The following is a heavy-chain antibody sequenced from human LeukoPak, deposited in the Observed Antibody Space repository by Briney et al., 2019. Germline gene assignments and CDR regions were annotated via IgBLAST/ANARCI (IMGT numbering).Heavy chain of an antibody. V-gene: IGHV4-34*01. Sequence: PSETLSLTCAVYGGSFSGYYWSWIRQPPGKGLEWIGEINHSGSTNYNLSLKSRVTISVDTSKNQFSLKLSSVTAADTAVYYCARGRGLTGYYSPLKWGQGTLVTVSS. J-gene: IGHJ4*02. D-gene: IGHD3-9*01. CDR3: ARGRGLTGYYSPLK. CDR2: INHSGST. CDR1: GGSFSGYY.